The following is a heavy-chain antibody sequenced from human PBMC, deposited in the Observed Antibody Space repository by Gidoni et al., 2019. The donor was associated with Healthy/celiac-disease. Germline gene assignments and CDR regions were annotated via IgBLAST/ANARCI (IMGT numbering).Heavy chain of an antibody. Sequence: QVQLQESGPGLVKPSETLSLTCTVSGGSISSYYWSWIRQPPGKGLEWIGYIYYSGSTNYNPSLKSRVTISVDTSKNQFSLKLSSVTAADTAVYYCAGQQLAYYYDSSGPNWFDPWGQGTLVTVSS. J-gene: IGHJ5*02. V-gene: IGHV4-59*08. CDR2: IYYSGST. CDR3: AGQQLAYYYDSSGPNWFDP. CDR1: GGSISSYY. D-gene: IGHD3-22*01.